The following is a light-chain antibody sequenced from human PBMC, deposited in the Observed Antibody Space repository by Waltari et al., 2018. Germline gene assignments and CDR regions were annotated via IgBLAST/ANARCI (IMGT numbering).Light chain of an antibody. Sequence: DIVMTQSPLSLPVTPGEPASISCRSSQSLLNSNGYTDFDWYLHKTRQSPQLLIYLGSNRASGVPDRFSGSGSGTEFTLKISRVEAEDVGVYYCMQALHTPYTFGQGTKLEIK. J-gene: IGKJ2*01. CDR1: QSLLNSNGYTD. CDR2: LGS. V-gene: IGKV2-28*01. CDR3: MQALHTPYT.